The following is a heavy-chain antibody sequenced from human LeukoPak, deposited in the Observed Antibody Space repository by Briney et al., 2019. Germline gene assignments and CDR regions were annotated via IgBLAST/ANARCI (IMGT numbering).Heavy chain of an antibody. V-gene: IGHV4-4*07. D-gene: IGHD2-8*01. CDR1: GGSISSYY. CDR2: IYTSGST. Sequence: SETLSLTCTVSGGSISSYYWNWIRQPAGKGLEWIGHIYTSGSTNYNSSLKSRVTMSVDTSKNQFSVKLSSMIAADTAMYYCARGVYLGNGYYFDYWGQGTLVTVSS. J-gene: IGHJ4*02. CDR3: ARGVYLGNGYYFDY.